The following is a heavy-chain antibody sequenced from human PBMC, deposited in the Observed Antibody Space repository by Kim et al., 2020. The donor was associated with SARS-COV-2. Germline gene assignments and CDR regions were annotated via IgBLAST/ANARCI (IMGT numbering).Heavy chain of an antibody. V-gene: IGHV4-39*01. CDR1: GGSISSSSYY. D-gene: IGHD5-12*01. Sequence: SETLSLTCTVSGGSISSSSYYWGWIRQPPGKGLEWIGTIYYSGSTFHNPSLRTRRTISADTSKNRFLLTLSSVTAADTAVYSCARHPKSVDDLSAFDYWG. CDR2: IYYSGST. CDR3: ARHPKSVDDLSAFDY. J-gene: IGHJ4*01.